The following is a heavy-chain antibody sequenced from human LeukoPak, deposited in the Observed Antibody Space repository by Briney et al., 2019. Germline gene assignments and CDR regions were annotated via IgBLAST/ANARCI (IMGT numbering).Heavy chain of an antibody. D-gene: IGHD6-19*01. CDR2: SHYSGST. Sequence: SETLSLTCTVSGGSISSYYWSWIRQPPGRGLEWIGYSHYSGSTNYNPSLKSRVTISVDTSKNQFSLKVSSVTAADTAVYYCARGGWYINYWGQGTLVTVSS. J-gene: IGHJ4*02. CDR3: ARGGWYINY. CDR1: GGSISSYY. V-gene: IGHV4-59*01.